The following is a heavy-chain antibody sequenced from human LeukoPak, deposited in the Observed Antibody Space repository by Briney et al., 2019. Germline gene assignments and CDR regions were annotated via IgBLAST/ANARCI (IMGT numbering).Heavy chain of an antibody. CDR3: ARVAARKYYYYYYMDV. J-gene: IGHJ6*03. V-gene: IGHV3-7*01. Sequence: PGGSLRLSCAASGFTFSSYWMSWVRQAPGKGLEWVANIKQDGSEKYYVDSVKGRFTISRDNAKNSLYLQMNSLRAEDTAVYYCARVAARKYYYYYYMDVWGKGTTVTVSS. CDR1: GFTFSSYW. CDR2: IKQDGSEK. D-gene: IGHD6-6*01.